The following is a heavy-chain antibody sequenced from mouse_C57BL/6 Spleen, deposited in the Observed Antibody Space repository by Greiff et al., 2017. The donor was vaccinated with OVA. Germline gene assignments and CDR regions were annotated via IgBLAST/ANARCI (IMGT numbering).Heavy chain of an antibody. CDR3: AIWGVTTVVANYAMDY. V-gene: IGHV1-74*01. CDR2: IHPSDSDT. CDR1: GYTFTSYW. J-gene: IGHJ4*01. D-gene: IGHD1-1*01. Sequence: QVHVKQPGAELVKPGASVKVSCKASGYTFTSYWMHWVKQRPGQGLEWIGRIHPSDSDTNYNQKFKGKATLTVDKSSSTAYMQLSSLTSEDSAVYYCAIWGVTTVVANYAMDYWGQGTSVTVSS.